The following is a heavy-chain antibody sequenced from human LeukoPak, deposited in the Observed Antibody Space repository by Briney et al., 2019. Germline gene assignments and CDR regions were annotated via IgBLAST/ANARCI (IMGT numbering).Heavy chain of an antibody. Sequence: GESLRLSCTASGFTFSDHYMSWFRLSPGKGLEWLSYITSSGSITDYADSVKGRFTISRDNAKNTMFLQMNSLRPEDTAVYYCARDPDYGDPEWGQGTLVTVSS. D-gene: IGHD4-17*01. CDR2: ITSSGSIT. J-gene: IGHJ4*02. CDR3: ARDPDYGDPE. V-gene: IGHV3-11*01. CDR1: GFTFSDHY.